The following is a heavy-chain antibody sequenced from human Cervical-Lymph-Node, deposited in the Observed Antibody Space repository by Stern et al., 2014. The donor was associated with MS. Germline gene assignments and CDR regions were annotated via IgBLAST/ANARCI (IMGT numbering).Heavy chain of an antibody. Sequence: VQLVQAGAEVTKTGSSVKVSCKASGGTFSKFTSSLVRHAPGQGLEWMGGIFPVFGTPTYAQEFRGRVTITADVSTSTVYMELSSLRSDDTAVYYCALSSETSDRWYSLGYDLWGQGTLVTVSS. CDR1: GGTFSKFT. CDR3: ALSSETSDRWYSLGYDL. V-gene: IGHV1-69*01. J-gene: IGHJ5*02. CDR2: IFPVFGTP. D-gene: IGHD6-13*01.